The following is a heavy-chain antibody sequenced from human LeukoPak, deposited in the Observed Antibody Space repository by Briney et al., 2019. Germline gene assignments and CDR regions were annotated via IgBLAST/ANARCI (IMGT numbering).Heavy chain of an antibody. D-gene: IGHD5-12*01. CDR2: FDPEDGET. V-gene: IGHV1-24*01. Sequence: ASVKVSCKVSGYTLTELSMHWVRQAPGKGLEWMGGFDPEDGETIYTQKFQGRVTMTEDTSTDTAYMELSSLRSEDTAVYYCATAGFVGASGYDFTWFDPWGQGTLVTVSS. J-gene: IGHJ5*02. CDR1: GYTLTELS. CDR3: ATAGFVGASGYDFTWFDP.